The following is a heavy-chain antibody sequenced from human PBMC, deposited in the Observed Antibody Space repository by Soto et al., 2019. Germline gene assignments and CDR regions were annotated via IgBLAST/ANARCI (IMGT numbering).Heavy chain of an antibody. CDR3: STGRVYFGSEY. V-gene: IGHV4-59*01. CDR2: IYYNGNI. Sequence: QVQLQESGPGLVKPLETLSLTCTVPGGSITIYYWSWVRQPPGKGLEWIGYIYYNGNINYNPSLKSRLTISLDTSKNQFSLRLSSVTAADTAVYYCSTGRVYFGSEYWGQGTLVTLSS. D-gene: IGHD3-10*01. J-gene: IGHJ4*02. CDR1: GGSITIYY.